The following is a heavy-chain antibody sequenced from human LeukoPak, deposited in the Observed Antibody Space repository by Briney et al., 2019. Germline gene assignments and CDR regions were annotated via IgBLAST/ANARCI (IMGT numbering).Heavy chain of an antibody. D-gene: IGHD3-3*01. V-gene: IGHV4-34*03. CDR1: GGSFSAYY. CDR3: EADNTDFWSGYPIFDY. J-gene: IGHJ4*02. CDR2: INHSGSP. Sequence: SETLSLTCAVYGGSFSAYYWGWIRQPPGKGLEWIGEINHSGSPNYNPSLKSRFTISVDTYKNQFSLKLSSVTAADTDVYYLEADNTDFWSGYPIFDYWGQGTLVTVSS.